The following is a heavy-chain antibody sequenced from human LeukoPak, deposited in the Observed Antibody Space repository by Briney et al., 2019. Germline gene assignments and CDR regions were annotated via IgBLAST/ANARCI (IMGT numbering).Heavy chain of an antibody. CDR1: GFTVSSNY. V-gene: IGHV3-53*04. Sequence: GGSLRLSCAASGFTVSSNYMSWVRQAPGKGLEWVSVIYNGGSTYYADSVKGRFTISRHNSKNTLYIQMNSLRAEDTAVYYCASDIPQSYYYGMDVWGQGTTVTVSS. D-gene: IGHD2-21*01. J-gene: IGHJ6*02. CDR3: ASDIPQSYYYGMDV. CDR2: IYNGGST.